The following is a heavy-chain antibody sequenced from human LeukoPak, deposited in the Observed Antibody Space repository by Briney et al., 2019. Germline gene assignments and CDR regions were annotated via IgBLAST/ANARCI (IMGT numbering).Heavy chain of an antibody. J-gene: IGHJ4*02. CDR1: GFTFTTYW. V-gene: IGHV3-48*01. CDR3: ARRTYSSGWYGDY. Sequence: GGSLRLSCAASGFTFTTYWMHWVRQAPGKGLEWVSYISSSSSTIYYADSVKGRFTISRDNAKNSLYLQMNSLRAEDTAVYYCARRTYSSGWYGDYWGQGTLVTVSS. CDR2: ISSSSSTI. D-gene: IGHD6-19*01.